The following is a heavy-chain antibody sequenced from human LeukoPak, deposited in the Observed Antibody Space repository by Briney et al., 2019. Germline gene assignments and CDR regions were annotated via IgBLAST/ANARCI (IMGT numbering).Heavy chain of an antibody. J-gene: IGHJ5*02. D-gene: IGHD3-9*01. CDR2: ISSSGTYA. CDR1: GFTFSDYY. V-gene: IGHV3-11*05. CDR3: ARGGYDILTGASFFDP. Sequence: GGSLRLSCVASGFTFSDYYMSWIRQAPGKGLQYVSYISSSGTYANYANSVKGRFTNSRDNAKNSLYLQMNSLRADDTAVYYCARGGYDILTGASFFDPWGQGTLVAVSS.